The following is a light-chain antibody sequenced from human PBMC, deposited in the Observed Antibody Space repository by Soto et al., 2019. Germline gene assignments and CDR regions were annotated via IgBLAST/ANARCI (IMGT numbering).Light chain of an antibody. Sequence: EIAMTQSPATPSLSFGERATLSCRASQSVSSNLAWYQQKPGQAPRLLISGASTRATGIPARFSGSGSGTEFTLTISSMKSEDSGVYYCQQRNDRVTFGGGTKVDIK. J-gene: IGKJ4*01. V-gene: IGKV3-15*01. CDR3: QQRNDRVT. CDR1: QSVSSN. CDR2: GAS.